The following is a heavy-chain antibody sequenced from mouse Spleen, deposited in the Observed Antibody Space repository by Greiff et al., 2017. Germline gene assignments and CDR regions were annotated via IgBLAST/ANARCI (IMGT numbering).Heavy chain of an antibody. Sequence: QVQLQQSGPGLVAPSQSLSITCTVSGFSLTSYGLDWVRQSPGKGLEWLGVIWGGGSKNYNSALKSRLSISKDNSKSQVFLKMNSLQTDDTAMYYCASSNYDYAMDYWGQGTSVTVSS. J-gene: IGHJ4*01. V-gene: IGHV2-6*01. CDR2: IWGGGSK. D-gene: IGHD2-5*01. CDR3: ASSNYDYAMDY. CDR1: GFSLTSYG.